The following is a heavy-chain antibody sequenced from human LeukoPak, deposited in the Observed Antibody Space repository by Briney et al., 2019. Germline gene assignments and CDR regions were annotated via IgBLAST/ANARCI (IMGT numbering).Heavy chain of an antibody. CDR1: GGSASSYY. V-gene: IGHV4-59*08. J-gene: IGHJ5*02. CDR3: ARHLILADYYNWFDP. D-gene: IGHD3-9*01. CDR2: IYYTGST. Sequence: SETLSLTCTVSGGSASSYYWSWIRQPPGKGLEWIGYIYYTGSTKYNPSLKSRVTISVDTSMNRFSLNLSSVTVADTAVYYCARHLILADYYNWFDPWGQGTLVTVSS.